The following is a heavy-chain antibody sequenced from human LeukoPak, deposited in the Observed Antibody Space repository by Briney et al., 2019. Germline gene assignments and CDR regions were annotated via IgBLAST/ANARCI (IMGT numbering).Heavy chain of an antibody. V-gene: IGHV3-11*04. CDR3: ARMDYYDSSGYPPVDI. CDR1: GFTFSDYY. CDR2: ISSSGSTI. Sequence: GGSLRLSCAASGFTFSDYYMSWIRQAPGKGLGWVSYISSSGSTIYYADSVRGRFTMSRDNAKNSLYLKMNSLRAEDTAVYYCARMDYYDSSGYPPVDIWGQGTMVTVSS. D-gene: IGHD3-22*01. J-gene: IGHJ3*02.